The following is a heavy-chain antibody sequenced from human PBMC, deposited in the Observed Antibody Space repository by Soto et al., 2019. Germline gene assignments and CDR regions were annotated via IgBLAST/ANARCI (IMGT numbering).Heavy chain of an antibody. J-gene: IGHJ5*02. D-gene: IGHD3-10*01. Sequence: SVKVSCKASGGTFSSYAISWVRQAPGQGLEWMGGIIPIFGTANYAQKFQGRVTITADKSTTTAYMELSSLRSEDTAVYYCAREPFGRFDPWGQGNMVTVYS. CDR2: IIPIFGTA. V-gene: IGHV1-69*06. CDR3: AREPFGRFDP. CDR1: GGTFSSYA.